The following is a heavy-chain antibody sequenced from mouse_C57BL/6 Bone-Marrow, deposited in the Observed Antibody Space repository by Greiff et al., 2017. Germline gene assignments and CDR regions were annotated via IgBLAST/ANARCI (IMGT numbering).Heavy chain of an antibody. CDR1: GYAFSSYW. CDR2: IYPGDGDT. J-gene: IGHJ3*01. CDR3: ARGAY. Sequence: QVHVKQSGAELVQPGASVKISCKASGYAFSSYWMNWVKQRPGKSRGWIGQIYPGDGDTNYNGKFKGKATLTADKSSSTAYMQLSSLTSDDSAVYCCARGAYWGQGTLVTVSA. V-gene: IGHV1-80*01.